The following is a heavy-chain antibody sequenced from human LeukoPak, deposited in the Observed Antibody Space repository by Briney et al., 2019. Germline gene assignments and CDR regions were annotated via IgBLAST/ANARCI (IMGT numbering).Heavy chain of an antibody. J-gene: IGHJ6*02. CDR3: ARVHYYGSGKTKYYYYGMDV. V-gene: IGHV4-34*01. CDR1: GGSFSGYY. CDR2: INHSGST. Sequence: PSETLSHTCAVYGGSFSGYYWSWIRQPPGKGLEWIGEINHSGSTNYNPSLKSRVTISVDTSKNQFSLKLSSVTAADTAVYYCARVHYYGSGKTKYYYYGMDVWGQGTTVTVSS. D-gene: IGHD3-10*01.